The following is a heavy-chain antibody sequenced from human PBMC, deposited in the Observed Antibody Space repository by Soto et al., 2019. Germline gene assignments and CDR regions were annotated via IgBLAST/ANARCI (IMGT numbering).Heavy chain of an antibody. CDR2: ISSDGNSK. CDR1: GFTFSSYS. J-gene: IGHJ3*02. D-gene: IGHD3-16*01. CDR3: ARGDANNRDAGFEI. V-gene: IGHV3-21*01. Sequence: GGSLRLSCAASGFTFSSYSIIWVCQAPGKGLEWVSSISSDGNSKNYADTWKGRCTISSDNAKNTLYLQMNTLKSEDTAMYYCARGDANNRDAGFEICGKGTMVTASS.